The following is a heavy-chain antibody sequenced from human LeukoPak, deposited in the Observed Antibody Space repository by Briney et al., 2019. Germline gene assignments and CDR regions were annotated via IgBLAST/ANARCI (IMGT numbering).Heavy chain of an antibody. CDR3: ASTNYYDSSGYWARFDY. CDR1: GFTFSSYE. Sequence: PGGSLRLSCAASGFTFSSYEMNWVRQAPGKGLEWVSYISSSGSTIYYADSVKGRFTISRDSAKNSLYLQMNSLRAEDTAVYYCASTNYYDSSGYWARFDYWGQGTLVTVSS. CDR2: ISSSGSTI. J-gene: IGHJ4*02. D-gene: IGHD3-22*01. V-gene: IGHV3-48*03.